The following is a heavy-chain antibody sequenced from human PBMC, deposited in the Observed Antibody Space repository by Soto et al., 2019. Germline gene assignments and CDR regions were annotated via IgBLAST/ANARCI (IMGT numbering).Heavy chain of an antibody. CDR2: IWYDGSNK. CDR3: ARVGMAAAADYCMDV. D-gene: IGHD6-13*01. Sequence: QVQLVESGGGVVQPGRSLRLSCAASGFTFSSYGMHWVRQAPGKGLEWVAVIWYDGSNKYYADCVKGRFTISRDNSKNTLYLQMNSLRAEDTAVYYCARVGMAAAADYCMDVWCQGTTVTDSS. CDR1: GFTFSSYG. J-gene: IGHJ6*02. V-gene: IGHV3-33*01.